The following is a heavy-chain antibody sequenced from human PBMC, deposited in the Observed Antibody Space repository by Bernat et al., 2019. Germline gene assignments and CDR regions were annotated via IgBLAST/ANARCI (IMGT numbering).Heavy chain of an antibody. J-gene: IGHJ6*02. V-gene: IGHV3-30-3*01. CDR1: GFTFSSYA. CDR2: ISYDGSNK. CDR3: ARGHPGYIVVVPAAAYGEGNYYYGMDV. Sequence: QVQLVESGGGVVQPGRSLRLSCAASGFTFSSYAMHWVRQAPGKGLEWVAVISYDGSNKYYADSVKGGFTIYRDNSKNTLYLQMNSLRAEDTAVYYCARGHPGYIVVVPAAAYGEGNYYYGMDVWGQGTTVTVSS. D-gene: IGHD2-2*01.